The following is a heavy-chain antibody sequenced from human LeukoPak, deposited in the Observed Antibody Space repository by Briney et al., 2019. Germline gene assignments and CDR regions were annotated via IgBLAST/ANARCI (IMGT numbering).Heavy chain of an antibody. J-gene: IGHJ3*02. V-gene: IGHV5-51*01. D-gene: IGHD5-24*01. CDR2: IYPGDSDT. CDR3: ARQRPGYINDAFDI. Sequence: GESLKISCKGSGYRFTSYWIGWVRQMPGKGLEWMGIIYPGDSDTRYSPSFQGQVTISADKSINTAFLQWSSLGASDTAIYFCARQRPGYINDAFDIWGQGTRVTVSS. CDR1: GYRFTSYW.